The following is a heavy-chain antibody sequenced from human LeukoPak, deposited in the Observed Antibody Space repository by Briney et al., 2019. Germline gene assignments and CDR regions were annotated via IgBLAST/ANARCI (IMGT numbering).Heavy chain of an antibody. CDR1: GLTFDDYA. D-gene: IGHD2-15*01. V-gene: IGHV3-9*01. CDR3: AKDGPRVVVAASDPDAFHI. CDR2: ISRNSGHI. Sequence: GGSLRLSCAASGLTFDDYAMHWVRQAPGKGLEGVSGISRNSGHIGYADSVKVRFTISSDNAKNTLYLQMNSLRAEDTAVYYCAKDGPRVVVAASDPDAFHIWGQGTMVTVSS. J-gene: IGHJ3*02.